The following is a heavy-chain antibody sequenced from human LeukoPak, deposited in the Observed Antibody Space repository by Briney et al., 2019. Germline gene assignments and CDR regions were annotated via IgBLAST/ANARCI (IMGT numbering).Heavy chain of an antibody. Sequence: GGSLRLSCAASGFTFSSYAMNWVRQAPGKGLEWVSYISSTSSTIYYADSVKGRFTISRDNAKDSLYLQMNSPRAEDTAVYYCAREKYYYDSSGYFTCFDYWGQGTLVTVSS. V-gene: IGHV3-48*01. CDR3: AREKYYYDSSGYFTCFDY. D-gene: IGHD3-22*01. J-gene: IGHJ4*02. CDR1: GFTFSSYA. CDR2: ISSTSSTI.